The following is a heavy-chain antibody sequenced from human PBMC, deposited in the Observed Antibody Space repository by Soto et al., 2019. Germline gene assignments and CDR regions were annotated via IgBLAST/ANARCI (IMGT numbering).Heavy chain of an antibody. CDR1: GYTFTGYY. J-gene: IGHJ6*02. CDR2: INPNSGGT. V-gene: IGHV1-2*02. CDR3: ARGPRAPPPHDYGMDV. Sequence: ASVKVSCKASGYTFTGYYMHWVRQAPGQGLEWMGWINPNSGGTNYAQKFQGRFTVSRDNSKNTLYLQMNSLRADDTAVYYCARGPRAPPPHDYGMDVWGQGTTVTVSS.